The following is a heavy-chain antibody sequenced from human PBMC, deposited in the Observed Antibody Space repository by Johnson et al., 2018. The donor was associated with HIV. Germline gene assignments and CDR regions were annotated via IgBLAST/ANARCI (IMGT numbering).Heavy chain of an antibody. CDR3: ATSGDKYSSNWGDAFDI. J-gene: IGHJ3*02. CDR2: ISYDGGDT. Sequence: VQLVESGGGLIQPGGSLRLSCVGSGFSVSDNYMNWVRQAPGQGLAWLAIISYDGGDTWYADSVKGRLPVTRDNSKDTLYLQMNNARAEDTAVYYCATSGDKYSSNWGDAFDIWGQGTMVTVSS. D-gene: IGHD6-13*01. V-gene: IGHV3-53*01. CDR1: GFSVSDNY.